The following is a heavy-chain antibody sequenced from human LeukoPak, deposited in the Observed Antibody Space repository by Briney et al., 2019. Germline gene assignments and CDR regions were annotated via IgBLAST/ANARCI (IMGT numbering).Heavy chain of an antibody. Sequence: GGSLRLSCAASGFTFSSYAMHWVRQAPGKGLEYVSAISSNGGSTYYANSVKGRFTISRDNSKNTLYLQMGSLRAEDMAVYYCARPEGNWGQGTLVTVSS. V-gene: IGHV3-64*01. J-gene: IGHJ4*02. CDR2: ISSNGGST. CDR3: ARPEGN. CDR1: GFTFSSYA.